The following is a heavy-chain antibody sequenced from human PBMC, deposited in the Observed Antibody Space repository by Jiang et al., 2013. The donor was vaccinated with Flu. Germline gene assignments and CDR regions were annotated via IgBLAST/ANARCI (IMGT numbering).Heavy chain of an antibody. D-gene: IGHD1-26*01. CDR2: INPSGGST. Sequence: SGAEVKKPGASVKVSCKASGYTFTSYYIHWVRQAPGQGLEWMGIINPSGGSTTYAQKFQGRVTMTRDTSTSTVYMELSSLRSEDTAVYYCARDWGGATDYWGQGTLVTVSS. CDR1: GYTFTSYY. J-gene: IGHJ4*02. CDR3: ARDWGGATDY. V-gene: IGHV1-46*03.